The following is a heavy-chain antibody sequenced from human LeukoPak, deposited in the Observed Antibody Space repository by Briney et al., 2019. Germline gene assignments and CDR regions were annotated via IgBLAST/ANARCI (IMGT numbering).Heavy chain of an antibody. CDR3: ARVVVVTAIRYYYYGMDV. CDR2: IIPILGIA. V-gene: IGHV1-69*04. J-gene: IGHJ6*02. D-gene: IGHD2-21*02. Sequence: ASVRVSCKASGGTFSSYAISWVRQAPGQGLEWMGRIIPILGIANYAQKFQGRVTITADKSTSTAYMELSSLRSEDTAVYYCARVVVVTAIRYYYYGMDVWGQGTTVTVSS. CDR1: GGTFSSYA.